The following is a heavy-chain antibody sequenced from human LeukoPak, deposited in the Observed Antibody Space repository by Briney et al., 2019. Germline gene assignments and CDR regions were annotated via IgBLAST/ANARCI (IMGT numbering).Heavy chain of an antibody. CDR2: ISYDGNKK. V-gene: IGHV3-30-3*01. Sequence: GGSLRLSCAASGFSFSNFAMHWVRQAPGKGLEWMALISYDGNKKYDTDSVKGRFTISRDNSKNTLYLEMNSLRADDTAVYYCARDLIVGATKALHYWGQGTLVTVSS. J-gene: IGHJ4*02. CDR1: GFSFSNFA. D-gene: IGHD1-26*01. CDR3: ARDLIVGATKALHY.